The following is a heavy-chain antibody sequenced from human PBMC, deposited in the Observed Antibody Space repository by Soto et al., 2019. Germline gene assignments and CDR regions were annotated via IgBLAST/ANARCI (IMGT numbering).Heavy chain of an antibody. J-gene: IGHJ4*02. D-gene: IGHD1-26*01. CDR1: GGSISSSSYY. V-gene: IGHV4-39*01. Sequence: QLQLQESGPGLVKPSETLSLTCTVSGGSISSSSYYWGWIRQPPGKGLEWIGRIYYSGSTYYNPSLKSLVTRSVDTTKNPSSLKLSSVTAADTAVYYCARRSIVSGSSAGTFDYWGQGTLVTGSS. CDR3: ARRSIVSGSSAGTFDY. CDR2: IYYSGST.